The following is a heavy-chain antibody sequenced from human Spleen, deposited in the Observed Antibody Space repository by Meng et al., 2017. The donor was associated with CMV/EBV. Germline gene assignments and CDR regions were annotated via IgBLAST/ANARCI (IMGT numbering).Heavy chain of an antibody. CDR3: ARMGSGYGSGSEAYYYYGMDV. CDR1: GFNFNKYG. D-gene: IGHD3-10*01. CDR2: IWYDGSNK. Sequence: GGSLRLSCAASGFNFNKYGMHWVRQAPGKGLEWVAVIWYDGSNKYYADSVKGRFTISRDNSKNTLYLQMNSLRAEDTAVYYCARMGSGYGSGSEAYYYYGMDVWGQGTTVTVSS. J-gene: IGHJ6*02. V-gene: IGHV3-33*01.